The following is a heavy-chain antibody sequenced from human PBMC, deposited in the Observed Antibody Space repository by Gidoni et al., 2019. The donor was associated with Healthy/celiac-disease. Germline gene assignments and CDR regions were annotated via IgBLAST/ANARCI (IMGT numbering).Heavy chain of an antibody. CDR1: GGSISSYY. CDR2: IYYSWST. CDR3: ERGSRAFDI. V-gene: IGHV4-59*08. J-gene: IGHJ3*02. Sequence: QVQLQESGPGLVKPSDTLSLTFTVSGGSISSYYWSWIRQPPGKGLEWIGYIYYSWSTNYNPSLKSRVTIAVDTSKNQFSLKMSSVTAADTAVFYCERGSRAFDIWGQGTMVTVSS.